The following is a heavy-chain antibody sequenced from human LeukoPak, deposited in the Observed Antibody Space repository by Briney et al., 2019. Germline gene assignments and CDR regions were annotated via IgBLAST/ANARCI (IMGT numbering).Heavy chain of an antibody. Sequence: PSETLSLTCDVSGGSITQTNYWTWVRQPPGKGLEWIGEVNLQGSTNYNPSLMGRVTISVDTSKNQFSLKLSSVTAADTAVYYCARVWYYGSGSYYSIVPNWFDPWGQGTLVTVSS. CDR3: ARVWYYGSGSYYSIVPNWFDP. CDR2: VNLQGST. D-gene: IGHD3-10*01. J-gene: IGHJ5*02. CDR1: GGSITQTNY. V-gene: IGHV4-4*02.